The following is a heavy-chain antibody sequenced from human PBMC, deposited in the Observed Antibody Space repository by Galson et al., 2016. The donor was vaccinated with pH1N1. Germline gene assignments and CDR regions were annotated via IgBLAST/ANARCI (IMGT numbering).Heavy chain of an antibody. Sequence: SVKVSCKASGYIFTRDYFHWVRQAPGQGLEWMGVIDPSNGGTTFAQKFQGLVTMTRDTSTSTVYMEVSGLKSDDTAVYYCIRDLGRLRDVWGQGTLVTVSP. J-gene: IGHJ1*01. D-gene: IGHD7-27*01. CDR3: IRDLGRLRDV. CDR2: IDPSNGGT. CDR1: GYIFTRDY. V-gene: IGHV1-46*03.